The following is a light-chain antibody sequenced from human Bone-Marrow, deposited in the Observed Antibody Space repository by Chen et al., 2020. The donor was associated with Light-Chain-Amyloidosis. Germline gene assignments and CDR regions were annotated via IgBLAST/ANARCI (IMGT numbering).Light chain of an antibody. Sequence: EIVMTQSPATLSVSPGESATLSCRASQSVGKKLAWYQQTPGQAPRLLIYDIITRATGIPARFSGSGSGTAFTFSISGLPSEDFAGYFCQHYKNWPPTFGQGTKVEIK. V-gene: IGKV3-15*01. J-gene: IGKJ1*01. CDR1: QSVGKK. CDR2: DII. CDR3: QHYKNWPPT.